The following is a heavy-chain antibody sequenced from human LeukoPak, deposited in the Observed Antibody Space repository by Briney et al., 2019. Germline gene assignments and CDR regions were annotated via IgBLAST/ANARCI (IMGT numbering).Heavy chain of an antibody. CDR1: GFTFSSYG. Sequence: PGGSLRLSCAASGFTFSSYGMHWVRQAPGKGLEWVAVISYDGSNKYYADSVKGRFTISRDNSKNTLYLQMNSLRAEDTAVYYCVKPSFGDLFQSFFDCWGQGTLVTVSS. CDR3: VKPSFGDLFQSFFDC. D-gene: IGHD3-10*01. J-gene: IGHJ4*02. V-gene: IGHV3-30*18. CDR2: ISYDGSNK.